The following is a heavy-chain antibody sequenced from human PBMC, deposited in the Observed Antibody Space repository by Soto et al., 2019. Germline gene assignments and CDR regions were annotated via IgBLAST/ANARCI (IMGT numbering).Heavy chain of an antibody. CDR2: INAGNGNT. V-gene: IGHV1-3*01. J-gene: IGHJ4*02. CDR3: ARGVLGPKGLGNY. CDR1: GYTFTSYA. Sequence: QVQLVQSGAEVKKPGASVKVSCKASGYTFTSYAMHWVRQAPGQRLEWMGWINAGNGNTKYSQKFQGRVTITRDTSASTAYRELSSLRSEDTAVYYCARGVLGPKGLGNYWGQGTLVTVAS. D-gene: IGHD3-16*01.